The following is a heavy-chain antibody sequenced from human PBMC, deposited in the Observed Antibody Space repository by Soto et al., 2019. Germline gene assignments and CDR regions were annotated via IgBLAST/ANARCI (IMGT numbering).Heavy chain of an antibody. CDR1: GCTFSSYA. CDR2: ISSNGGST. V-gene: IGHV3-64*01. D-gene: IGHD2-21*01. J-gene: IGHJ6*02. Sequence: SPRLSCAASGCTFSSYAMHWVRQAPGKGLEYVSAISSNGGSTYYANSVKGRFTISRDNSKNTLYLQMNSLRAEDTALYSCARGDPYYGMDVWGQGTTVTVSS. CDR3: ARGDPYYGMDV.